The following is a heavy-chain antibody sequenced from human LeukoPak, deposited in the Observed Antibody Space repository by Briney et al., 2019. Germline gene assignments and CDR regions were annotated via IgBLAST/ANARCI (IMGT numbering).Heavy chain of an antibody. D-gene: IGHD5-18*01. V-gene: IGHV4-59*01. Sequence: PSETLSLTCTVSGGSISSYYWSWIRQPPGKGLEWIGFIYYSGSTNYNPSLKSRVSISIARSKNQFSLKLSSVTAADTAVYYCSSSYTYDDAFDIWGQGAMVTVSS. CDR3: SSSYTYDDAFDI. CDR1: GGSISSYY. CDR2: IYYSGST. J-gene: IGHJ3*02.